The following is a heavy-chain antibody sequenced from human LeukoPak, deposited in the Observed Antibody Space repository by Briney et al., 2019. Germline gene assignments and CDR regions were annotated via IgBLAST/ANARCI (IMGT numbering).Heavy chain of an antibody. J-gene: IGHJ4*02. V-gene: IGHV4-39*07. Sequence: SESLSLTCTVSGGSVSSSSYFWGLIRQPPGKGLEWIGSIYYTGSTHYNPSLKSRVTISLDTSKSQLSLKLSSVTAADTAVYYCARVDGYIFDYWGQGTLVTVSS. CDR3: ARVDGYIFDY. CDR2: IYYTGST. D-gene: IGHD3-22*01. CDR1: GGSVSSSSYF.